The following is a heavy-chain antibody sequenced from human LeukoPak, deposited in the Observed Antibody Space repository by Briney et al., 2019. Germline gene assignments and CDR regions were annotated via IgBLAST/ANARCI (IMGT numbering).Heavy chain of an antibody. D-gene: IGHD2-8*01. Sequence: GSLRLSCAASGFTVSSNYMSWVRQAPGKGLEWVSVIYSGGSTYYADSVKGRFIISRDNAKNTLYLQLNSLRAEDTAVYYCSREYVTSFDPWGQGTLVTVSS. CDR3: SREYVTSFDP. J-gene: IGHJ5*02. CDR1: GFTVSSNY. V-gene: IGHV3-66*01. CDR2: IYSGGST.